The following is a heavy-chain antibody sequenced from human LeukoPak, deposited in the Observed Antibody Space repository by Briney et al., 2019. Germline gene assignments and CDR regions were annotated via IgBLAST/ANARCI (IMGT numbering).Heavy chain of an antibody. CDR1: GGSFSGYY. J-gene: IGHJ4*02. D-gene: IGHD6-19*01. Sequence: SETLSLTCAVYGGSFSGYYWSWIRQPPGKGLEWIGEINHSGSTNYNPSLKSRVTISVDTSKNQFSLKLSSVTAADTAVYYCARGAVATPFDYWGRGTLVTVSS. CDR2: INHSGST. CDR3: ARGAVATPFDY. V-gene: IGHV4-34*01.